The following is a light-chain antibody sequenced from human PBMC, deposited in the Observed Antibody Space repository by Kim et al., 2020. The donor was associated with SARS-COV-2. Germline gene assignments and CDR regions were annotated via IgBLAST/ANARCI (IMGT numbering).Light chain of an antibody. Sequence: QSALTKPASVSGSPGQSITISCTGTRSDVGGYNYVAWYQQHPGKAPKLIIYDVHNRPSGVSDRFSGSKSGNTASLTISGLQAEDEADYYCSSFASSTSYVFGTGTKVTVL. CDR3: SSFASSTSYV. J-gene: IGLJ1*01. CDR1: RSDVGGYNY. CDR2: DVH. V-gene: IGLV2-14*03.